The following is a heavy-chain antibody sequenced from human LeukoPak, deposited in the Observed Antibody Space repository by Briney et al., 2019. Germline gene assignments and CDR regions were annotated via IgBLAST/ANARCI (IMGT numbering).Heavy chain of an antibody. CDR3: TRGHWGRQS. Sequence: PSEALSLTCTLSGASPTVYYWSWIRHSPGKGLEWIRYIHHSGDSDYNPSLRSRVTTSLATSKNQFSLNLISVTAADTAVYYCTRGHWGRQSWSQGTLVTVSS. V-gene: IGHV4-59*01. CDR2: IHHSGDS. J-gene: IGHJ5*02. D-gene: IGHD7-27*01. CDR1: GASPTVYY.